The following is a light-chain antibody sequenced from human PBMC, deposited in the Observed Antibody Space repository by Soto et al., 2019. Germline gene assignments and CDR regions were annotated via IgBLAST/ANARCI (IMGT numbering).Light chain of an antibody. CDR2: LNSDGSH. CDR3: QTWGTGVV. Sequence: QPVLTQSPSASASLGASVKLTCTLSSGHNNYAIAWHQQQPEKGPRSLMKLNSDGSHSKGDGIPDRFSGSSSGAERYLTISSLQSEDEADYNCQTWGTGVVFGGGTKLTVL. J-gene: IGLJ2*01. V-gene: IGLV4-69*01. CDR1: SGHNNYA.